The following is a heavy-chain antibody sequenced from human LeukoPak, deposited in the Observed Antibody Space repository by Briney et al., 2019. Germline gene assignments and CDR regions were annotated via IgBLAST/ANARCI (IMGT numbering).Heavy chain of an antibody. V-gene: IGHV1-2*02. Sequence: GASVKVSCKASGYTFTGYYMHWVRQAPGQGLEWMGWINPNSGGTNYAQKFQGRVTMTRDTSINTAYMELSRLRSDDTAVYYCARDRTVWGAKDAFDIWGQGTMVTVSS. J-gene: IGHJ3*02. D-gene: IGHD1-26*01. CDR2: INPNSGGT. CDR1: GYTFTGYY. CDR3: ARDRTVWGAKDAFDI.